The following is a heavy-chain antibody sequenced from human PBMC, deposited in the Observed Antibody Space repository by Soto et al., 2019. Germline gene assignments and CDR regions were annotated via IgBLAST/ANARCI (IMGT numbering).Heavy chain of an antibody. CDR3: AILPRGYSYVLEDY. V-gene: IGHV1-69*12. CDR1: GGTFSSYA. J-gene: IGHJ4*02. D-gene: IGHD5-18*01. Sequence: QVQLVQSGAEVKKPGSSVKVSCKASGGTFSSYAISWVRQAPGQGLEWMGGVIPIFGTANYAQKIQGRVTITADESTSTAYMELSSLRSEDTAVYYCAILPRGYSYVLEDYWGQGTLVTVSS. CDR2: VIPIFGTA.